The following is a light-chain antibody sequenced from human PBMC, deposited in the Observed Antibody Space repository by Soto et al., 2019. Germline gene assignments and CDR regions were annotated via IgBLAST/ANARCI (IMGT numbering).Light chain of an antibody. CDR2: GAS. J-gene: IGKJ1*01. CDR1: QSVTSSH. Sequence: EIVLTQSPGTLSLSPGERATLSCRASQSVTSSHLAWYQQKPGQAPRLLIYGASSRATGIPDRFSGSGSGTDFTLIISRLEPEDFAVYYRQQYGSSRTFGQGTKVEIK. CDR3: QQYGSSRT. V-gene: IGKV3-20*01.